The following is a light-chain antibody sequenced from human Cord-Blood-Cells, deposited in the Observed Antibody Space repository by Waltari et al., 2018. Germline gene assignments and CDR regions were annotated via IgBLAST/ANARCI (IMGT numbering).Light chain of an antibody. CDR1: KLGDKN. Sequence: SYELTQPPSVSVSPGQTASITCSGDKLGDKNACWYQQKQAQSPVLFIYQESNRPSGIPGGFSGSNAGNTATLTVSGTQAMDEADYYCQAWDSSTVVFGGGTKLTVL. V-gene: IGLV3-1*01. J-gene: IGLJ2*01. CDR2: QES. CDR3: QAWDSSTVV.